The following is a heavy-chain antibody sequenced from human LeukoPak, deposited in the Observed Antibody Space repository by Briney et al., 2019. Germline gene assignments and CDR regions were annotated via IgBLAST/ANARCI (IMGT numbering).Heavy chain of an antibody. CDR2: ISSSGSTI. J-gene: IGHJ3*02. V-gene: IGHV3-48*03. CDR3: ARGTMVRGPLSAFDI. D-gene: IGHD3-10*01. Sequence: GGSLRLSCTASGFTFGDYAMSWVRQAPGKGLEWVSYISSSGSTIYYADSVKGRFTISRDNAKNSLYLQMNSLRAEDTAVYYCARGTMVRGPLSAFDIWGQGTMVTVSS. CDR1: GFTFGDYA.